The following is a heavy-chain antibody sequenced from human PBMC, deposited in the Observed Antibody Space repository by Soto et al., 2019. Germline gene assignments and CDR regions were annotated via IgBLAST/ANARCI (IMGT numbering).Heavy chain of an antibody. J-gene: IGHJ4*02. CDR1: RFTFSSYD. V-gene: IGHV3-30*18. D-gene: IGHD2-15*01. CDR3: ANGYCSGGSCYGGDDN. CDR2: ISFDGSNK. Sequence: QVQLVESGGGVVQPGRSLRLSCAASRFTFSSYDMHWVRQAPGKGLEWVAVISFDGSNKYYADSVKGRFTISRDNSKNTLYLQMNSLRAEDTAGYYCANGYCSGGSCYGGDDNWGQGTLVTVSS.